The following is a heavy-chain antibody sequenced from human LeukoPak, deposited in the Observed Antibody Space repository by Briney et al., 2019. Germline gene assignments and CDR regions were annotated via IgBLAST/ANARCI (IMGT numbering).Heavy chain of an antibody. D-gene: IGHD2-2*01. CDR1: GGSISSGTYY. Sequence: PSETLSLTCTVSGGSISSGTYYWSWIRQPAGKGLEWIGRIYTSGSTNYNPSLKTRVTISVDTSKNQFSLKLSPVTAADTAVYYCARELDCSSTSCEVGGGFDYWGQGTLVTVSS. V-gene: IGHV4-61*02. CDR2: IYTSGST. CDR3: ARELDCSSTSCEVGGGFDY. J-gene: IGHJ4*02.